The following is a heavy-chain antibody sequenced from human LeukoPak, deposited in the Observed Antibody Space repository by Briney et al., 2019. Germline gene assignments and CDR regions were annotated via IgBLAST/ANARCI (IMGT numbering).Heavy chain of an antibody. CDR2: ISKDGSNK. Sequence: GESLRLSCAASGFTFSNHAMHWLRKAPAKGLELVALISKDGSNKYYADSVTGRFSISRDNSKNTLYLQMNSLRAEDTAVYYCTRDNYYDSSDKPLTAFDIWGQGTMVTVSS. CDR1: GFTFSNHA. CDR3: TRDNYYDSSDKPLTAFDI. J-gene: IGHJ3*02. D-gene: IGHD3-22*01. V-gene: IGHV3-30-3*01.